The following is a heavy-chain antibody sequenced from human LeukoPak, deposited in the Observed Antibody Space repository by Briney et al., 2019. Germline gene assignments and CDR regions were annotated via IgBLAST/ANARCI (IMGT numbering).Heavy chain of an antibody. CDR2: IKQDGSEK. J-gene: IGHJ4*02. D-gene: IGHD2-21*01. CDR3: ARGRGGESDLYSFYFDY. V-gene: IGHV3-7*03. CDR1: GFIFSSYW. Sequence: PGGSLRLSCAASGFIFSSYWMSWVRQAPGKGLKWVANIKQDGSEKYYVDSVKGRFTISRDNAKNSLYLQMNSLRAEDTALYHRARGRGGESDLYSFYFDYWGQGALVMVSS.